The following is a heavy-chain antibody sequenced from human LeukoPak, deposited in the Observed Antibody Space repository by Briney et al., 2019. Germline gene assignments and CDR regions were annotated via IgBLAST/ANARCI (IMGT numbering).Heavy chain of an antibody. CDR1: GFTFSNYW. J-gene: IGHJ6*03. V-gene: IGHV3-74*01. CDR3: ARVSSGSYFGYYYYYMDV. CDR2: INSDGSST. D-gene: IGHD1-26*01. Sequence: GGSLRLSCAASGFTFSNYWMHWVRQAPGKGLVWVSRINSDGSSTSYADSVKGRFTISRDNAKNTLYLQMNSLRAEDTAVYYCARVSSGSYFGYYYYYMDVWGKGTTITVSS.